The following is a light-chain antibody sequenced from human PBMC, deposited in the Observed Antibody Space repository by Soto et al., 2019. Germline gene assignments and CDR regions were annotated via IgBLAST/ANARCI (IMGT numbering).Light chain of an antibody. V-gene: IGLV2-8*01. Sequence: QSVLTQPPSASGSPGQSVTISCTGTSSDVGAYNYVSWYQQHAGKAPKLVIYEVTKRPSGVPDRFSGSKPANTASLTVSGLQAEDEADYYCSSFASSNTWVFGGGTKLTVL. CDR3: SSFASSNTWV. J-gene: IGLJ3*02. CDR1: SSDVGAYNY. CDR2: EVT.